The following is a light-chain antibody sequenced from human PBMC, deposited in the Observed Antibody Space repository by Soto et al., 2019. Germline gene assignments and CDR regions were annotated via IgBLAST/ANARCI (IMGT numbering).Light chain of an antibody. CDR1: QSISSY. CDR2: AAS. Sequence: DIQMTQSPSSLSASVGDRVTITCRTSQSISSYLNWYQQKPGKAPKFLIYAASNLQSGVPSRFSGSGSGTDFTLTISSLQPEDFATYYCQQSYSTPYTFGQGTNLEIK. CDR3: QQSYSTPYT. V-gene: IGKV1-39*01. J-gene: IGKJ2*01.